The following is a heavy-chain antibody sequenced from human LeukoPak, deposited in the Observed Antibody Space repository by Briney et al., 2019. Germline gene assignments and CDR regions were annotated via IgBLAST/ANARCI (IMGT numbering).Heavy chain of an antibody. V-gene: IGHV3-7*01. CDR1: GFTFSNYW. J-gene: IGHJ4*02. Sequence: GGSLRLSCAASGFTFSNYWMNWVRQAPGKGLEWVANIKQDGSEKYYVDSVKGRCTISRDNAKNSLYLQLNSLRVEDTAVYYCASQRFLDYWGQGTLVTVSS. CDR3: ASQRFLDY. CDR2: IKQDGSEK. D-gene: IGHD3-3*01.